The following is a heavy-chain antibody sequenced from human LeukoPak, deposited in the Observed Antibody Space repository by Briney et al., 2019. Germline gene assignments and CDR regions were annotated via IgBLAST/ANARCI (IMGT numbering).Heavy chain of an antibody. CDR1: GGSVSSGGYY. CDR2: VYYSGST. CDR3: ARYDSSGFSN. D-gene: IGHD3-22*01. Sequence: SETLSLTCTVSGGSVSSGGYYWSWIRQHPGKGLEWIGYVYYSGSTYYNPSLKSRLTISVDTSKNQFSLNPSSVTAADTAVYYCARYDSSGFSNWGQGTLVTVSS. J-gene: IGHJ1*01. V-gene: IGHV4-31*03.